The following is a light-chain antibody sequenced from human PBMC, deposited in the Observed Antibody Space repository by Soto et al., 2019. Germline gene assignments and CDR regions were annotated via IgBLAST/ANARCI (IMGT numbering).Light chain of an antibody. Sequence: QSVLTQPASVSGSPGQSITISCIGTSSDIGGYNYVSWYQQHPGKAPKLMIYDVTDRPSGVSNRFSGSKSGNTASLTISGLQAEDEADYYCGSYAGSSFPVAFGGGTKVTVL. CDR2: DVT. CDR1: SSDIGGYNY. V-gene: IGLV2-14*03. CDR3: GSYAGSSFPVA. J-gene: IGLJ2*01.